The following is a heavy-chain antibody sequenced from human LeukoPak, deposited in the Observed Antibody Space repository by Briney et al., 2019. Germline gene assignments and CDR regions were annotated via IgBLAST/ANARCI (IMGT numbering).Heavy chain of an antibody. CDR3: ARSHYYDSSGYYGLGYYFDY. CDR2: IIPILGIA. V-gene: IGHV1-69*04. Sequence: SVKVSCKASGGTFISYAISWVRQAPGQGLEWMGRIIPILGIANYAQKFQGRVTITADKSTSTAYMELSSLRSEDTAVYYCARSHYYDSSGYYGLGYYFDYWGQGTLVTVSS. D-gene: IGHD3-22*01. CDR1: GGTFISYA. J-gene: IGHJ4*02.